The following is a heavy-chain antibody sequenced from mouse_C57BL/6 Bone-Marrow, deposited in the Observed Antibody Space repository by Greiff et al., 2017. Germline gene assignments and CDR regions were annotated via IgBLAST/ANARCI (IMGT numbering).Heavy chain of an antibody. Sequence: QVQLQQPGAELVRPGSSVKLSCKASGYTFTSYWMDWVKQRPGQGLEWIGNIYPSDSETHYNQKFKDKATLTVDKSSSTAYMQLSSLTSEDSAVYYCARGPYGGDYWGQGTTLTVSS. CDR3: ARGPYGGDY. D-gene: IGHD1-1*01. J-gene: IGHJ2*01. CDR1: GYTFTSYW. CDR2: IYPSDSET. V-gene: IGHV1-61*01.